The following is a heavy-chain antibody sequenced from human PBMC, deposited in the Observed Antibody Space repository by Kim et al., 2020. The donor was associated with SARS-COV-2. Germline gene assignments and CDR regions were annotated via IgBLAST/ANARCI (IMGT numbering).Heavy chain of an antibody. CDR1: GYTLTELS. Sequence: ASVKVSCKVSGYTLTELSMHWVRQAPGKGLEWMGGFDPEDGETIYAQKFQGRVTMTEDTSTDTAYMELSSLRSEDTAVYYCATVSHSSSPYYFDYWGQGTLVTVSS. CDR2: FDPEDGET. D-gene: IGHD6-6*01. CDR3: ATVSHSSSPYYFDY. J-gene: IGHJ4*02. V-gene: IGHV1-24*01.